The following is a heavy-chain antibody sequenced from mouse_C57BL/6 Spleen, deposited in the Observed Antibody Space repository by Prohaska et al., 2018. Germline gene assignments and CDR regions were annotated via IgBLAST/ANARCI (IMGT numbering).Heavy chain of an antibody. J-gene: IGHJ1*03. CDR2: INSDGSAI. D-gene: IGHD2-1*01. CDR3: MRYGNYWYFDV. V-gene: IGHV11-2*01. Sequence: EVQLLETGGGLVQPGGSRGLSCEGSGFTFSGFWMSWVRQTPGKTLEWIGEINSDGSAINYAPSIKDRFTIFRDNDKSILYLQMSNVRSEDTATYFCMRYGNYWYFDVWGTGTTVTVSS. CDR1: GFTFSGFW.